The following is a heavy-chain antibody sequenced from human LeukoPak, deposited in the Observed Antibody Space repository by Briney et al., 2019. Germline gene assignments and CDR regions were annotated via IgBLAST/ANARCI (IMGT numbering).Heavy chain of an antibody. CDR2: INPNSGDT. CDR1: GYTFTDYY. Sequence: GVSVKVSCKASGYTFTDYYINWVRHAPGQGLEWIGWINPNSGDTNYAQKFQDRVTMTRDTSISTAYIELNFLRSDDTAVFYCARGDYYGSPKVVAAWGQGTLVTVSS. CDR3: ARGDYYGSPKVVAA. D-gene: IGHD3-10*01. J-gene: IGHJ5*02. V-gene: IGHV1-2*02.